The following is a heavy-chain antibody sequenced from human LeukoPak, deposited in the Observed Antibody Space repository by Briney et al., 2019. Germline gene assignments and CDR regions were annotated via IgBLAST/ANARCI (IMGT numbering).Heavy chain of an antibody. Sequence: PSETLSLTCAVSGGSISSGGYSWSWIRQPPGKGLEWIGYIYYSGSTYYNPSLKSRVTISVDTSKNQFSLRLSFVTAADTAVYYCARGQKYRSGYKVTELGSGYFDYWGQGPMVTVSS. J-gene: IGHJ4*02. V-gene: IGHV4-30-4*07. D-gene: IGHD5-18*01. CDR1: GGSISSGGYS. CDR3: ARGQKYRSGYKVTELGSGYFDY. CDR2: IYYSGST.